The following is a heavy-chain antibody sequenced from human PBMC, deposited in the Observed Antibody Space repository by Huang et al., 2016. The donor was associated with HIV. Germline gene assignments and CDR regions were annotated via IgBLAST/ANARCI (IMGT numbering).Heavy chain of an antibody. CDR2: IIPSIGTT. Sequence: QVQLVQSAAEVKKPGSSVKVSCEAAGGTFSSYAISWGRQAPGQGLEGMGGIIPSIGTTNYTQKFQVRVTITADESSSTAYMELRSLRSEDTAVYYCARASGRIQLPGGYFDLWGRGTLVTVSS. D-gene: IGHD5-18*01. V-gene: IGHV1-69*01. CDR1: GGTFSSYA. CDR3: ARASGRIQLPGGYFDL. J-gene: IGHJ2*01.